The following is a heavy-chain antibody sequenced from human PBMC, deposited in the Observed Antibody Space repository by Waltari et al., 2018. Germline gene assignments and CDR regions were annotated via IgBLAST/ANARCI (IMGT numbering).Heavy chain of an antibody. V-gene: IGHV4-59*01. Sequence: QVQLQESGPGLVKPSETLSLTCTVSGGSISSYYWSWIRQPPGKGLEWIGYIDYSGSTNFNPSLKRLVTISVDTSKNPFSRKLSAVSAADTAVYYCARSRYCTNCVCPGGYYHYYYMDVWGKGTTVTVSS. J-gene: IGHJ6*03. CDR1: GGSISSYY. CDR2: IDYSGST. CDR3: ARSRYCTNCVCPGGYYHYYYMDV. D-gene: IGHD2-8*01.